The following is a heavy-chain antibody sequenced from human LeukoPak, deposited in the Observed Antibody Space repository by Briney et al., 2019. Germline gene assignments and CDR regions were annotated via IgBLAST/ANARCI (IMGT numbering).Heavy chain of an antibody. J-gene: IGHJ4*02. CDR3: ARDRDLRLLYYFDY. CDR2: INPNSGGT. Sequence: GASVKVSCKASGYTFTGYYMHWVRQAPGQGLEWMGWINPNSGGTNYAQKFQGRVTMTRDTSISTAYMELSRLRSDDTAVYYCARDRDLRLLYYFDYWGQGTLVTVSS. D-gene: IGHD2/OR15-2a*01. V-gene: IGHV1-2*02. CDR1: GYTFTGYY.